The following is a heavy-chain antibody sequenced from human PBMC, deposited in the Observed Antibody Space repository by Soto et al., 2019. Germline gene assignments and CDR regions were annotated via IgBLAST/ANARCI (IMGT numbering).Heavy chain of an antibody. D-gene: IGHD3-16*01. V-gene: IGHV3-21*01. CDR3: ARDNLAFQGAFDI. J-gene: IGHJ4*02. CDR1: GFVFSDFQ. Sequence: NPGGSLRLSCAASGFVFSDFQFNWVRQAPGGGLEWLSSITGTSAFTEYAESIEGRFTISRDNPNKLLFLHMDNLRPEDTAVYYCARDNLAFQGAFDIWGQGTLVTVSS. CDR2: ITGTSAFT.